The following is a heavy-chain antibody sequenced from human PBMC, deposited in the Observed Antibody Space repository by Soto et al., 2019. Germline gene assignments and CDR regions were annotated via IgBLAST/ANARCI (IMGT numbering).Heavy chain of an antibody. CDR1: GYTFTSYY. CDR2: INPSGGST. V-gene: IGHV1-46*01. J-gene: IGHJ6*02. CDR3: ARNGDYVYYYYGMDV. D-gene: IGHD4-17*01. Sequence: QVQLVQSXAEVKXXXASVKVSCKASGYTFTSYYMHWVRQAPGQGLEWMGIINPSGGSTSYAQKFQGRFTMTRDTSTSTVYMELSSLRSEDTAVYYCARNGDYVYYYYGMDVWGQGTPVTVSS.